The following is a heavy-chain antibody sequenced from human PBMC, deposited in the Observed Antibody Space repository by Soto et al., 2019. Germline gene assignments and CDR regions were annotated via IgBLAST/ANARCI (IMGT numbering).Heavy chain of an antibody. Sequence: GGSLRLSCAASGFTFSSYWMSWVRQAPGKGLEWVANIKQDGSEKYYVDSVKGRFTISRDNAKNSLYLQMNSLRAEDTAVYYCAREGRFLGDAFDIWGQGTMVTVSS. D-gene: IGHD3-3*01. V-gene: IGHV3-7*01. CDR1: GFTFSSYW. J-gene: IGHJ3*02. CDR3: AREGRFLGDAFDI. CDR2: IKQDGSEK.